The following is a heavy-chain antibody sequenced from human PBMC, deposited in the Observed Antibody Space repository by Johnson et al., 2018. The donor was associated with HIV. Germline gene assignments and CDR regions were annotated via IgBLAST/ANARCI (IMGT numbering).Heavy chain of an antibody. CDR2: ISWNSGSI. CDR3: ARDEGGSYEADAFDI. CDR1: GFTFDDYA. J-gene: IGHJ3*02. Sequence: VQLVESGGGLVQPGGSLRLSCAASGFTFDDYAMHWVRQAPGKGLEWVSGISWNSGSIGYADSVTGRFTISRDNAKNSLYLQMNSLRAEDTAVYYCARDEGGSYEADAFDIWGQGTMVTVSS. D-gene: IGHD1-26*01. V-gene: IGHV3-9*01.